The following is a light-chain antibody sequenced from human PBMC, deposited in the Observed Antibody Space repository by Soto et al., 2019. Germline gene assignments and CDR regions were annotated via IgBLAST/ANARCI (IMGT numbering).Light chain of an antibody. CDR3: QQDYSYTRWT. J-gene: IGKJ1*01. CDR1: QGISSY. Sequence: AIRMTQSPSSLSASTGDRVTITCRASQGISSYLAWYQQKPGKAPKLLIYAASTLQSGVPSRFSGSGSGTDFTLTISCLQSEDFATYYCQQDYSYTRWTFGQGNKVEIK. CDR2: AAS. V-gene: IGKV1-8*01.